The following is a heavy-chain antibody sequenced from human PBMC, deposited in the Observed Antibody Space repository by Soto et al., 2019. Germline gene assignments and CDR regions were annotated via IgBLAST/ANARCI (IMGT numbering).Heavy chain of an antibody. J-gene: IGHJ6*02. D-gene: IGHD3-3*01. CDR3: ARHVPPRAYYYFWSGYYTGIPRDHYYYYGMDV. V-gene: IGHV4-39*01. CDR1: GGSISSSSYY. Sequence: SETLSLTCTVSGGSISSSSYYWGWIRQPPGKGLEWIGSIYYSGSTYYNPSLKSRVTISVDTSENKFSLKLSSVTAAETVVYYCARHVPPRAYYYFWSGYYTGIPRDHYYYYGMDVWGQATTVTVSS. CDR2: IYYSGST.